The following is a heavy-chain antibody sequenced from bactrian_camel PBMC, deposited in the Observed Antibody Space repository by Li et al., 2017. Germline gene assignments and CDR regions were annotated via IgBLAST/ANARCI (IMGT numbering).Heavy chain of an antibody. CDR2: IESDGST. Sequence: HVQLVESGGGSVQTGGSLRLSCVASVDTISRYCMGWFRQIPDKEREGVAGIESDGSTSYADSVKGRFTISKDVAKDTLDLRMTSLKPEDSGMYYCAVDSPVAFCSDYPSDFGGWGKGTQVPVS. D-gene: IGHD2*01. CDR3: AVDSPVAFCSDYPSDFGG. J-gene: IGHJ6*01. V-gene: IGHV3S9*01. CDR1: VDTISRYC.